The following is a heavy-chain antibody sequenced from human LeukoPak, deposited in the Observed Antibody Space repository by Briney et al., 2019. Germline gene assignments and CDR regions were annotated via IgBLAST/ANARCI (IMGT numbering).Heavy chain of an antibody. CDR2: IKQDGSEK. D-gene: IGHD3-10*01. Sequence: PGGSLRLSCAASGFTFSSYWMSRVRQAPGKGLEWVANIKQDGSEKYYVDSVKGRFTISRDNAKNSLYLQMNSLRAEDTAVYYCARDMAMRRYYYMDVWGKGTTVTVSS. CDR1: GFTFSSYW. J-gene: IGHJ6*03. CDR3: ARDMAMRRYYYMDV. V-gene: IGHV3-7*01.